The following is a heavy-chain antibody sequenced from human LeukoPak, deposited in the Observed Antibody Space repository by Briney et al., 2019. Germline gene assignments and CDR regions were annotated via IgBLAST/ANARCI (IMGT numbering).Heavy chain of an antibody. CDR2: INPNSGGT. CDR3: ARVDYDYLWGSYRSLSFDY. J-gene: IGHJ4*02. CDR1: GYTFTGYY. D-gene: IGHD3-16*02. V-gene: IGHV1-2*02. Sequence: ASVKVSCKASGYTFTGYYINWVRQAPGQGLEWMGWINPNSGGTNYAQKFQGRVTMTRDTSISTAYMELSRLRSDDTAVYYCARVDYDYLWGSYRSLSFDYWGQGTLVTVSS.